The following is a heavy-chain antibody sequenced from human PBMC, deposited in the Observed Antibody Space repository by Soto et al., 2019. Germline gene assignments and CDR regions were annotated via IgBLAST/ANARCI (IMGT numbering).Heavy chain of an antibody. V-gene: IGHV5-10-1*01. CDR3: ARQVLLWFGDYYYYGMDV. D-gene: IGHD3-10*01. Sequence: PGESLKISCKGSGYSFTSYWISWVRQMPGKGLEWMGRIDPSDSYTNYSPSFQGHVTISADKSISTAYLQWSSLKASDTAMYYCARQVLLWFGDYYYYGMDVWGQGTTVTVS. CDR2: IDPSDSYT. J-gene: IGHJ6*02. CDR1: GYSFTSYW.